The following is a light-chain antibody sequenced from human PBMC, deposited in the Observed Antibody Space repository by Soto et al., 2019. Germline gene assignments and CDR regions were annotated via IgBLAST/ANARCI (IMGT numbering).Light chain of an antibody. J-gene: IGLJ3*02. V-gene: IGLV1-47*01. CDR2: RNV. Sequence: QSVLTQPPSASGTPGQRVTISCVGDTSNIGSGYVYWYQQLPGMAPKLLITRNVQRPSGVPDRFSGSKSGASASLAISGLRSEDEADYYCASWDDSLSTWVFGGGTKVTVL. CDR3: ASWDDSLSTWV. CDR1: TSNIGSGY.